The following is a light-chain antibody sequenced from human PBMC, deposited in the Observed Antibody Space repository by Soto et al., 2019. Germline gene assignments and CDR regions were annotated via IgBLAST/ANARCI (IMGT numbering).Light chain of an antibody. CDR1: QRVLYSSNNKNF. V-gene: IGKV4-1*01. J-gene: IGKJ1*01. Sequence: DIVMTQSPDSLAVSLGERATINCKSSQRVLYSSNNKNFLAWYQQKPGQPPKLLLYWASTRESGVPDRFSGSGSGTDFTLTITSRQAEDVAVYYCQQYYSAPWTFGQGTKVEIK. CDR2: WAS. CDR3: QQYYSAPWT.